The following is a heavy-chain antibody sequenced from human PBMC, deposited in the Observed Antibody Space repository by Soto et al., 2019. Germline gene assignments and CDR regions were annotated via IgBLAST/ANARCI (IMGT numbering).Heavy chain of an antibody. V-gene: IGHV2-5*02. D-gene: IGHD6-13*01. CDR3: EHIRVSRWFDF. J-gene: IGHJ4*02. Sequence: QITLKESGPTLVKPTQTLTLTCTFSGFSLSTRGVGVGWIRQPPGKALEWLALIYWDDDNRYSPSLKPRLTTTKVTARNHVVHTMTNMDPVDTATYSCEHIRVSRWFDFWGQGTLVTVSS. CDR2: IYWDDDN. CDR1: GFSLSTRGVG.